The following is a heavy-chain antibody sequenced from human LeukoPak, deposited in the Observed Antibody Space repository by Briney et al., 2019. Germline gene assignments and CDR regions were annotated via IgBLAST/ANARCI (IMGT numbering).Heavy chain of an antibody. Sequence: PGGSLRLSCAVSGFAFSSYAMTWVRQAPGKGLEWVSGIGSGSGGRTYYADSVKGRFSISRDNSGDTLSLQMNSLRAEDTAIYYCVQSTAWYRSSWYLIHWGRGILVSVSS. CDR3: VQSTAWYRSSWYLIH. CDR2: IGSGSGGRT. V-gene: IGHV3-23*01. D-gene: IGHD6-13*01. CDR1: GFAFSSYA. J-gene: IGHJ4*02.